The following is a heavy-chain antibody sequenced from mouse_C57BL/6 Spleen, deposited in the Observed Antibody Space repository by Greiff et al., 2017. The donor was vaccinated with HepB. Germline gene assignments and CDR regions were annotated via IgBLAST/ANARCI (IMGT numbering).Heavy chain of an antibody. CDR3: ARPHYYGSTRFAY. CDR1: GFNIKDYY. J-gene: IGHJ3*01. V-gene: IGHV14-2*01. Sequence: EVQLQQSGAELVKPGASVKLSCTASGFNIKDYYMHWVKQRTEQGLEWIGRIDPEDGETKYDPKFQGKATITADTSSNTAYLQLSSLTSEDTAVYYCARPHYYGSTRFAYGGQVTLVTVSA. CDR2: IDPEDGET. D-gene: IGHD1-1*01.